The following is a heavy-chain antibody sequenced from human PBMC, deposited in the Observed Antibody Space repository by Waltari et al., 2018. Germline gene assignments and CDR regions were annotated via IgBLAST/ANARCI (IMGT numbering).Heavy chain of an antibody. CDR1: AGSAPAYD. J-gene: IGHJ4*01. CDR2: INHGGGS. D-gene: IGHD6-19*01. V-gene: IGHV4-34*02. Sequence: VQLQQWGAGLLKSSATLSPTCAVYAGSAPAYDWCWVRHPPRKGLGRIGEINHGGGSNCGPYLGMRVTVPVATSKNQCSLDLSSVTAADAALYYGARAPPDGGGWDCFGHWGHGNLVTVSS. CDR3: ARAPPDGGGWDCFGH.